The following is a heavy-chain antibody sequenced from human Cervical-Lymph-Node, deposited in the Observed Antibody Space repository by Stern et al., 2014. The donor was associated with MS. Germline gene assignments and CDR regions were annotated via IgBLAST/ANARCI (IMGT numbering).Heavy chain of an antibody. CDR1: GYTFNTFD. D-gene: IGHD5-12*01. Sequence: QVQLGQSGAEVKKPGASVKVSCKASGYTFNTFDINCVRQAPGQGLEWMGWMSPDSGNTGTAQRFQGRVNMTRNISLSTAYMELSGLRSEDTAVYYCVRSGHSYRRWFDPWGQGTLVSVSS. CDR2: MSPDSGNT. V-gene: IGHV1-8*01. J-gene: IGHJ5*02. CDR3: VRSGHSYRRWFDP.